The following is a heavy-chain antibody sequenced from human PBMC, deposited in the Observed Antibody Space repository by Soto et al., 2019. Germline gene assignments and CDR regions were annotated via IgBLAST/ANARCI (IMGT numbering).Heavy chain of an antibody. D-gene: IGHD3-16*02. V-gene: IGHV3-21*01. J-gene: IGHJ6*03. CDR3: ARDQASPNCIVYYMDV. CDR2: IISSSSYI. CDR1: GFTFSSYS. Sequence: EVQLVESGGGLVKPGGSLRLSCAASGFTFSSYSMTWVRQAPGKGLEWVSSIISSSSYIYYADSVKGRYTISRDNAKKSLYLKMNSLRAEDTAVYYCARDQASPNCIVYYMDVCGKGTTVTVSS.